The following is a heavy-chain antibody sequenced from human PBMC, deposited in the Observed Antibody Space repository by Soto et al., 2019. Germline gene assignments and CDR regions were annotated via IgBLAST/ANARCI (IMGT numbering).Heavy chain of an antibody. CDR3: ARENILTGYYPNFDY. D-gene: IGHD3-9*01. CDR1: GFTFSSYS. CDR2: ISSSSSTI. J-gene: IGHJ4*02. V-gene: IGHV3-48*01. Sequence: GGSLRLSCAASGFTFSSYSMNWVRQAPGKGLEWVSYISSSSSTIYYADSVKGRFTISRDNAKNSLYLQMNSLGAEDTAVYYCARENILTGYYPNFDYWGQGTLVTVSS.